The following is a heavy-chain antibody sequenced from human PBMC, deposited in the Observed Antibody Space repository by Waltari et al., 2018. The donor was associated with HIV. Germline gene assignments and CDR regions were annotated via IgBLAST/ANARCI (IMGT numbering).Heavy chain of an antibody. D-gene: IGHD2-21*01. Sequence: QVQLVESGGGLVKPGGSLRLSCAASGFTFRDYYMSWIRRAPGKGLEWGSYIRSSGSTIYDGDSGKGRFTISRDNAKNSLYLQMNSLRAEDTAVYYCARGDYGGENWFDPWGQGTLVTVSS. CDR3: ARGDYGGENWFDP. J-gene: IGHJ5*02. CDR1: GFTFRDYY. V-gene: IGHV3-11*01. CDR2: IRSSGSTI.